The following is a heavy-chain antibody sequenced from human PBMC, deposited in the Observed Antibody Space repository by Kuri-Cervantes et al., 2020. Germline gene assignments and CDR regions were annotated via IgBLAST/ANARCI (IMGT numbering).Heavy chain of an antibody. CDR2: ISSSGGST. V-gene: IGHV3-23*01. CDR1: GFTFSTYA. CDR3: AKGRGVYCSSTSCGNHFDY. J-gene: IGHJ4*02. D-gene: IGHD2-2*01. Sequence: GESLKIFCAASGFTFSTYAMSWVRQAPGKGLEWVTAISSSGGSTYYADSVKGRFTISRDNSKNTLYLQMNSLRAEDTAVYYCAKGRGVYCSSTSCGNHFDYWGQGTLVTVSS.